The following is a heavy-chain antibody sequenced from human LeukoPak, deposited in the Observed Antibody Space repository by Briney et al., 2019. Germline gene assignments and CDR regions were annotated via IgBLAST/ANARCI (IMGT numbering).Heavy chain of an antibody. CDR2: MNYGGST. V-gene: IGHV4-39*01. Sequence: PSETLSLTCTVSGGSISNNDYFWGWIRQPPGKGLEWIGSMNYGGSTHDNPSLKSRVTIPVDTSKNQVSLKLSSVTAADTAVYYCARRVPGRSGNWFDPWGQGTLVTVSS. J-gene: IGHJ5*02. D-gene: IGHD2-2*01. CDR1: GGSISNNDYF. CDR3: ARRVPGRSGNWFDP.